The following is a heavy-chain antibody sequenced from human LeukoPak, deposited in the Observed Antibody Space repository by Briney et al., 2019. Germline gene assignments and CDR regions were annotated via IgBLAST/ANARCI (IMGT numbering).Heavy chain of an antibody. D-gene: IGHD6-6*01. CDR2: INQDGSEK. J-gene: IGHJ4*02. Sequence: GGSLRLSCAPSRFTFSSYLMSWVRQAPGKGLEWVANINQDGSEKYFVHSVKGRFTISRDNAKNSLYLQMNSLRAEDTAVYYCAREGAYRASSPAGYWGQGTLVTVSS. V-gene: IGHV3-7*01. CDR1: RFTFSSYL. CDR3: AREGAYRASSPAGY.